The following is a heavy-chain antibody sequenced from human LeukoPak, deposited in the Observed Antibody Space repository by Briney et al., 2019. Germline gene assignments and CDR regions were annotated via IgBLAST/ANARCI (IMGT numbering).Heavy chain of an antibody. D-gene: IGHD3-16*02. J-gene: IGHJ6*02. CDR2: ISGEGESA. V-gene: IGHV3-43*02. CDR3: AKGSRLSSLGMDV. CDR1: GFTFDDYA. Sequence: GGSLRLSCAASGFTFDDYAMPWVRQAPGKGLEWVSYISGEGESAYYADSVKGRFTISRDNSKNSLNLQMNSLRIEDTALYYCAKGSRLSSLGMDVWGQGTTVTVFS.